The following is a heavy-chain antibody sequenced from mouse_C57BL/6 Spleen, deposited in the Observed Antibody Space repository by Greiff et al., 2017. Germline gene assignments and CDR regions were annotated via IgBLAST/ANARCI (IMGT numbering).Heavy chain of an antibody. J-gene: IGHJ4*01. Sequence: VQLQQSGPELVKPGASVKISCKASGYAFRSSWMNWVKQRPGKGLEWIGRIYPGDGDTNYNGKFKGKATLTADKSSSTAYMQLSSLTSEDSAVYFCAEGGPYDGDYKDYAMDYWGQVTSVTVS. CDR3: AEGGPYDGDYKDYAMDY. CDR1: GYAFRSSW. D-gene: IGHD2-3*01. CDR2: IYPGDGDT. V-gene: IGHV1-82*01.